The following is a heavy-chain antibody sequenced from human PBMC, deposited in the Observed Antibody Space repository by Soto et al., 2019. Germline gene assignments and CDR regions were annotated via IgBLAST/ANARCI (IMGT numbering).Heavy chain of an antibody. CDR2: ISAYNGNT. CDR3: ARGLGSGSYYNVYYYYGMDV. V-gene: IGHV1-18*04. CDR1: GYTFASYG. D-gene: IGHD3-10*02. J-gene: IGHJ6*02. Sequence: ASVKVSCKASGYTFASYGISWVRQAPGQGLEWMGWISAYNGNTNYAQKPQGRVTMTTDTSTSTAYMELRSLRSDDTAVYYCARGLGSGSYYNVYYYYGMDVWGQGTTVTVSS.